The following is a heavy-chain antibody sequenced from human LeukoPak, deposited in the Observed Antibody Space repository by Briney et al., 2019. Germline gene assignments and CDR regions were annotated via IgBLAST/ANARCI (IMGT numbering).Heavy chain of an antibody. D-gene: IGHD3-22*01. CDR3: ARELNYDSSGYYFDY. J-gene: IGHJ4*02. Sequence: GASVKVSCKASGYTFTDYYMHWVRQAPGQGLEWMGWINPDSGGTNYAQNFQGRVTMTRDTSISTAYMELSRLRSDDTAVYYCARELNYDSSGYYFDYWGQGTLVTVSS. CDR1: GYTFTDYY. CDR2: INPDSGGT. V-gene: IGHV1-2*02.